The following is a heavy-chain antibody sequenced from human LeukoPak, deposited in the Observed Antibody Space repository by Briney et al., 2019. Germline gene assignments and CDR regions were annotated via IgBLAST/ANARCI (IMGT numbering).Heavy chain of an antibody. J-gene: IGHJ4*02. V-gene: IGHV3-23*01. D-gene: IGHD3-3*01. CDR2: ISGSGGST. Sequence: GGSLRLSCAASGFTFDSYAMSWVRQAPGKGLEWVSVISGSGGSTYYADSVRARFTISRDNSKNTLYLQVNSLRAEDTAVYYCAKLTGDDFWSGYEYYFDYWGQGTLVTISS. CDR1: GFTFDSYA. CDR3: AKLTGDDFWSGYEYYFDY.